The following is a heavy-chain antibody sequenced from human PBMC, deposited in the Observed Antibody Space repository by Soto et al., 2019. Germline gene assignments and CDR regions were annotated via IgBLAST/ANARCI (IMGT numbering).Heavy chain of an antibody. CDR3: ARSRSGAVADSFDF. Sequence: LRLSCAASGFTFSRYAIHWVRQAPGKGLEWVAVISRDGTNKYYVDSVKGRFTISRDNSRNTLYLQMNSLRHEDAAVYYCARSRSGAVADSFDFWGQGTLVTVSS. D-gene: IGHD3-10*01. J-gene: IGHJ4*02. CDR1: GFTFSRYA. CDR2: ISRDGTNK. V-gene: IGHV3-30*04.